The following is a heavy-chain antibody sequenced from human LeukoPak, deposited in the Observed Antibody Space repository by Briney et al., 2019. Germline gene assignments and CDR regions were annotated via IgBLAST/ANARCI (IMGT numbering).Heavy chain of an antibody. CDR2: FYTSGST. Sequence: KPSETLSLTCTVSGGSISSYDWSWIRQPPGKGLEWIGRFYTSGSTNYNPSLKSRVTMSVDTSKNQFSLKLSSVTAADTAVYYCARDWCSSTSCYPPYYYYYYMAVWGKGTTVTASS. CDR3: ARDWCSSTSCYPPYYYYYYMAV. J-gene: IGHJ6*03. V-gene: IGHV4-4*07. D-gene: IGHD2-2*01. CDR1: GGSISSYD.